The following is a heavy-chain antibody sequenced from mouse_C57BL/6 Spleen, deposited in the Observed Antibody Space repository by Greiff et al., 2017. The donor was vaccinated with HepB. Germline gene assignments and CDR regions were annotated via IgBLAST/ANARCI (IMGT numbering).Heavy chain of an antibody. CDR3: TDNGSRLAIDY. D-gene: IGHD1-1*01. V-gene: IGHV14-1*01. Sequence: DVQLQESGAELVRPGASVKLSCTASGFNIKDYYMHWVKQRPEQGLEWIGRIDPEDGDTEYAPKFQGKATMTADTSSNTAYLQLSSLTSEDTAVYYCTDNGSRLAIDYWGTGTSVTVSS. J-gene: IGHJ4*01. CDR2: IDPEDGDT. CDR1: GFNIKDYY.